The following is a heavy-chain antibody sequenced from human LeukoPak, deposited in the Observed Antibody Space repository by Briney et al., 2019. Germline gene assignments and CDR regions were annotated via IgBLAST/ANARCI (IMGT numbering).Heavy chain of an antibody. V-gene: IGHV3-74*01. CDR2: INNDGSTT. J-gene: IGHJ4*02. Sequence: SGGSLRLSCAASGFTFINYWMHWIRQAPGEGLVLVSHINNDGSTTTYADSVKGRFTISRDNAKNTLYLHVNSLRAEDTAVYYCARGGFCSGADCRGSFDYWGQGSLVTVSS. CDR3: ARGGFCSGADCRGSFDY. D-gene: IGHD2-15*01. CDR1: GFTFINYW.